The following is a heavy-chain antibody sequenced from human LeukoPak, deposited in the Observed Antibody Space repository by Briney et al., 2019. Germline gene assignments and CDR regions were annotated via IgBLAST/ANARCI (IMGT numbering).Heavy chain of an antibody. J-gene: IGHJ6*02. CDR1: GGSISSYY. Sequence: SETLSLTCTVSGGSISSYYWSWIRQPPGKGLEWIGYIYYSGSTNYNPSLKSRVTISVDTSKNQFSLKLGSVTAADTAVYYCARVLAAAGTEFYYYYGMDVWGQGTTVTVSS. CDR2: IYYSGST. V-gene: IGHV4-59*01. D-gene: IGHD6-13*01. CDR3: ARVLAAAGTEFYYYYGMDV.